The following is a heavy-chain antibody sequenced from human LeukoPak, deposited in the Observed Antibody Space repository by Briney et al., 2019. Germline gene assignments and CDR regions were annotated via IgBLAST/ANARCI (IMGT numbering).Heavy chain of an antibody. CDR1: GFTFNSYA. CDR2: ISGSGTGT. Sequence: GGSLRLSCAASGFTFNSYAMSWVRQAPEKGLEWVSAISGSGTGTYYTASVKGRFTISRDNSKNTLYLEMNNLRAEDTAVYYCASHPKSGGNFDYWGQGTLVTVSS. CDR3: ASHPKSGGNFDY. V-gene: IGHV3-23*01. D-gene: IGHD4-23*01. J-gene: IGHJ4*02.